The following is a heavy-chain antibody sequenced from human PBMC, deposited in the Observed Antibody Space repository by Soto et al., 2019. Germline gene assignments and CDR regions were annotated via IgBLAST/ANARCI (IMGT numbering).Heavy chain of an antibody. CDR3: TRDGPNWYLDL. J-gene: IGHJ2*01. CDR1: GFLLGNYD. Sequence: PGGSLRLSCAASGFLLGNYDLHWVRQSTGESLEWVSGIGNVGDTYYSDSVKGRFTISRDNARNSLYLQMDSLGVGDTAVYYCTRDGPNWYLDLWGRGTLVTVSS. V-gene: IGHV3-13*01. CDR2: IGNVGDT.